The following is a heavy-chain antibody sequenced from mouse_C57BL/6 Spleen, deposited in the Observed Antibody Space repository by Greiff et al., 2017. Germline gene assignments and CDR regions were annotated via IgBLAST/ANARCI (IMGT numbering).Heavy chain of an antibody. CDR2: INPNNGGT. V-gene: IGHV1-26*01. D-gene: IGHD1-1*01. Sequence: VQLQQSGPELVKPGASVKISCKASGYTFTDYYMNWVKQSHGKSLEWIGDINPNNGGTSYNQKFKGKATLTVDKYSSTAYMELRSLTSEGSAVYYCASPQEYGSCYWYFDVWGTGTTVTVS. CDR1: GYTFTDYY. CDR3: ASPQEYGSCYWYFDV. J-gene: IGHJ1*03.